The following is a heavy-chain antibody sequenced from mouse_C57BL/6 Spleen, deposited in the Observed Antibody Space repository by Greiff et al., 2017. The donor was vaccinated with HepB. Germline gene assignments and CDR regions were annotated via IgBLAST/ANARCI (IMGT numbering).Heavy chain of an antibody. Sequence: EVKLQESGAELVRPGASVKLSCTASGFNIKDDYMHWVKQRPEQGLEWIGWIDPENGDTEYASKFQGKATITADTSSNTAYLQLSSLTSEDTAVYYCTTYDYVDYWGQGTTLTVSS. CDR1: GFNIKDDY. CDR2: IDPENGDT. CDR3: TTYDYVDY. V-gene: IGHV14-4*01. D-gene: IGHD2-3*01. J-gene: IGHJ2*01.